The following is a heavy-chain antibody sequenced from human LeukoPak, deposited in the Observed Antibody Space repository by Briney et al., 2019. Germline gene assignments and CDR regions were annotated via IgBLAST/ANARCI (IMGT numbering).Heavy chain of an antibody. Sequence: SETLSLTCAVYGGSFSGFYWSWIRQPPGKGLEWIGEINHSGSTNYNPSLKSRVTISVDTSKNQFSLKLSSVTAADTAVYYCARDHSLGRDGYNYDYWGQGTLVTVSS. J-gene: IGHJ4*02. CDR1: GGSFSGFY. V-gene: IGHV4-34*01. D-gene: IGHD5-24*01. CDR2: INHSGST. CDR3: ARDHSLGRDGYNYDY.